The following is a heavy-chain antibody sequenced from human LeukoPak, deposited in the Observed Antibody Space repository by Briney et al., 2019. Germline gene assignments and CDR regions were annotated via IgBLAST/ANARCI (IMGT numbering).Heavy chain of an antibody. D-gene: IGHD3-3*01. CDR3: ARLSETAAYYYTTGYYYLGY. CDR1: GYTFGSYD. V-gene: IGHV1-8*02. J-gene: IGHJ4*02. Sequence: GASVKVSCKASGYTFGSYDINWVRQATGQGLEWMGWMNPGSGNTNYAQKFQGRVTMTTDTSISTAYMELSGLRSEDTAVYYCARLSETAAYYYTTGYYYLGYWGQGTLVTVDS. CDR2: MNPGSGNT.